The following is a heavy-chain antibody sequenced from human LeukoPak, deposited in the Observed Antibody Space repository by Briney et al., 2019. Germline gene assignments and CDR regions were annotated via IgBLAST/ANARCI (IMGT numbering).Heavy chain of an antibody. V-gene: IGHV4-38-2*02. CDR3: ARDPRWLTPDCTSTSCYENYFDP. Sequence: SETLSLTCAVSGYSISSGYQWAWIRQPPGKTLEWTGSIYHSGSAHYNPSLKSRVTISVDTSNNQFSLRLSSVTAADTAVYYCARDPRWLTPDCTSTSCYENYFDPWGQGTLVTVSS. CDR1: GYSISSGYQ. J-gene: IGHJ5*02. D-gene: IGHD2-2*01. CDR2: IYHSGSA.